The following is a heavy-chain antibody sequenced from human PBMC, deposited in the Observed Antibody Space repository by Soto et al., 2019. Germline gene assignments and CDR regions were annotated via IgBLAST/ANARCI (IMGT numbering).Heavy chain of an antibody. D-gene: IGHD3-3*01. CDR1: GGSISSYY. J-gene: IGHJ6*02. Sequence: ETLSLTCTVSGGSISSYYWSWIRQPPGKGLEWIGYTYYTGSTNYNPSLKGRVTMSVDTSRDQVSLRLRSVTRADTAVYYCARDQYDFRSGSYYYAMEVWGQGTKVTVSS. CDR3: ARDQYDFRSGSYYYAMEV. CDR2: TYYTGST. V-gene: IGHV4-59*01.